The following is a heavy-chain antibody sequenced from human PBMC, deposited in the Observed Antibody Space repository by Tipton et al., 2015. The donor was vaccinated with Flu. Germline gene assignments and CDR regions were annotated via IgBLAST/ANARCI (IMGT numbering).Heavy chain of an antibody. V-gene: IGHV4-38-2*01. CDR1: GYSISSGYY. Sequence: TLSLTCAVSGYSISSGYYWGWVRQPPGKGLEWIGTIYHSGSTYYNPSLKSRLTMSVDTSKNQFSLKLSSVTAADTAVYYCARAYCSGGSCYYVDYWGQGTLVTVSS. CDR2: IYHSGST. CDR3: ARAYCSGGSCYYVDY. D-gene: IGHD2-15*01. J-gene: IGHJ4*02.